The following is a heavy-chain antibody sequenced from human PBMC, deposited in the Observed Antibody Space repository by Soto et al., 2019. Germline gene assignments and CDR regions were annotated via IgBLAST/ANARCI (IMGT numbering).Heavy chain of an antibody. J-gene: IGHJ6*02. CDR2: ISAYNGNT. Sequence: GASVKVSCEASGYTFTSYGISWVRQAPGQGLEWTGWISAYNGNTNYAQKLQGRVTMTTDTSTSTAYMELRSLRSGDTAVYYCARPFWSGYYQSDYYYYGMDVWGQGTTVTVSS. D-gene: IGHD3-3*01. CDR3: ARPFWSGYYQSDYYYYGMDV. V-gene: IGHV1-18*01. CDR1: GYTFTSYG.